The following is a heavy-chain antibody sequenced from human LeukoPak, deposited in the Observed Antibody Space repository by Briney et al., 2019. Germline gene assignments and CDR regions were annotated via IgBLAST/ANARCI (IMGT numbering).Heavy chain of an antibody. D-gene: IGHD3-22*01. CDR2: IIPIFDTG. CDR3: ARTYYYDSSGYYFDY. V-gene: IGHV1-69*13. Sequence: GASVKVSCKASGYTFSSYAISWVRQAPGQGLEWMGGIIPIFDTGNYAQKLQGRLTITADESTSTAYMELSSLRSEDTAVYYCARTYYYDSSGYYFDYWGQGTLVTVSS. CDR1: GYTFSSYA. J-gene: IGHJ4*02.